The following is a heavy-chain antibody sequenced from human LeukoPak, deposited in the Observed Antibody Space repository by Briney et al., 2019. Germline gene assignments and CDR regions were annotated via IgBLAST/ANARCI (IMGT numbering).Heavy chain of an antibody. J-gene: IGHJ4*02. CDR2: ISSSGSPR. CDR3: ARSFDY. V-gene: IGHV3-48*04. Sequence: GGSLRLSCAASGFSFSTYWMTWVRQAPGKGLEWVSYISSSGSPRYYADSVKGRFTISRDNAKNSLYLQMNSLRAEDTALYYCARSFDYWGQGTLVTVSS. CDR1: GFSFSTYW.